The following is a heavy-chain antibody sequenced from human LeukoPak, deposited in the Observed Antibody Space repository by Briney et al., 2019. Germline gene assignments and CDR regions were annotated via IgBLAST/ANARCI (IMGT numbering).Heavy chain of an antibody. CDR3: ARDPPERGYSGYDPSAEYFQH. CDR1: GGTFSSYA. D-gene: IGHD5-12*01. J-gene: IGHJ1*01. Sequence: ASVKVSSKASGGTFSSYAISWVRQAPGQGLEWMGRIIPILGIANYAQKFQGRVTITADKSTSTAYMELSSLRSEDTAVYYCARDPPERGYSGYDPSAEYFQHWGQGTLVTVSS. V-gene: IGHV1-69*04. CDR2: IIPILGIA.